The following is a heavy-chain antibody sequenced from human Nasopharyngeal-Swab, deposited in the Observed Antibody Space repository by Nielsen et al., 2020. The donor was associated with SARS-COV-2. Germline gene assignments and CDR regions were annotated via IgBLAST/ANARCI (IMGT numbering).Heavy chain of an antibody. CDR2: ICYDGSEK. CDR3: ARDPPFSGWTLES. CDR1: GFSFRDSA. V-gene: IGHV3-33*01. D-gene: IGHD6-25*01. J-gene: IGHJ4*02. Sequence: GGSLRLSCAASGFSFRDSAMHWVRQAPGKGLEWVAVICYDGSEKYYVDSVKGRFTISRDNSKNTLYLQMNSLRAEDTAVYYCARDPPFSGWTLESWGQGTLVTVSS.